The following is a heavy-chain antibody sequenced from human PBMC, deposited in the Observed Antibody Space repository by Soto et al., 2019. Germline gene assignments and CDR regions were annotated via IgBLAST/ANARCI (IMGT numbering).Heavy chain of an antibody. D-gene: IGHD3-10*01. V-gene: IGHV4-59*01. CDR3: ARVWFGELLSWFDP. CDR2: IYYSGST. J-gene: IGHJ5*02. Sequence: SETLSLTCTVSGGSISSYYWSWIRQPPGKGLEWIGYIYYSGSTNYNPSLKSRVTISVDTSKNQFSLKLSSVTAADTAVYYCARVWFGELLSWFDPWGQETLVTVSS. CDR1: GGSISSYY.